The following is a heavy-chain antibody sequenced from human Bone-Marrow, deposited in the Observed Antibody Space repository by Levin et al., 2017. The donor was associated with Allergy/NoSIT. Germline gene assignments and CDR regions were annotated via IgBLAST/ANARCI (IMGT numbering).Heavy chain of an antibody. CDR3: ARGGSPERAITMVRGVIITWVVRGNWFDP. CDR1: GDSVSSNSAA. D-gene: IGHD3-10*01. V-gene: IGHV6-1*01. CDR2: TYYRSKWYN. Sequence: SETLSLTCAISGDSVSSNSAAWNWIRQSPSRGLEWLGRTYYRSKWYNDYAVSVKSRITINPDTSKNQFSLQLNSVTPEDTAVYYCARGGSPERAITMVRGVIITWVVRGNWFDPWGQGTLVTVSS. J-gene: IGHJ5*02.